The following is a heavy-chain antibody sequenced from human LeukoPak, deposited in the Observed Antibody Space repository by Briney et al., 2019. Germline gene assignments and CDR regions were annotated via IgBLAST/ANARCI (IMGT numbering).Heavy chain of an antibody. CDR3: AKGEVTGTSAIFFDY. V-gene: IGHV3-30-3*01. CDR2: ISYDGSNK. Sequence: GGSLRLSCAASGFTFSSYAMHWVRQAPGKGLEWVAVISYDGSNKYYADSVKGRFTISRDNSKNTLYLQMNSLRAGDTAVYYCAKGEVTGTSAIFFDYWGQGTLVTVSS. CDR1: GFTFSSYA. J-gene: IGHJ4*02. D-gene: IGHD1-20*01.